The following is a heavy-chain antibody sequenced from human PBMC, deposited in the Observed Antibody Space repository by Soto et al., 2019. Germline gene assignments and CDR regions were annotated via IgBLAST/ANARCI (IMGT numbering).Heavy chain of an antibody. J-gene: IGHJ6*02. D-gene: IGHD4-4*01. V-gene: IGHV1-69*13. Sequence: SVKVSCKASGGTFSSYAISWVRQAPGQGLEWMGGIIPIFGTANYAQKFQGRVTITADESTSTAYMELSSLRSEDTAVYYCARPRVYYSPPDPETNDYYYYYGMDVWGQGTTVTVSS. CDR1: GGTFSSYA. CDR2: IIPIFGTA. CDR3: ARPRVYYSPPDPETNDYYYYYGMDV.